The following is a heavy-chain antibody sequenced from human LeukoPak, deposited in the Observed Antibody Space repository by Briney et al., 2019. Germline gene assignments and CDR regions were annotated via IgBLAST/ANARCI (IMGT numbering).Heavy chain of an antibody. CDR3: ARGRGYSGYDLGI. D-gene: IGHD5-12*01. J-gene: IGHJ3*02. Sequence: ASVKVSCKASGYTFTGYYMHWVRQAPGQGLEWMGWINPNSGGTNYAQKFQGRVTMTRDTSISTAYMVLSRLRSDDTAVYYCARGRGYSGYDLGIWGQGTMVTVSS. V-gene: IGHV1-2*02. CDR2: INPNSGGT. CDR1: GYTFTGYY.